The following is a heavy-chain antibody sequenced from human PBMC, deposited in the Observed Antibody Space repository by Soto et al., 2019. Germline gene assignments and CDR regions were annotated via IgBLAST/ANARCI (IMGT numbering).Heavy chain of an antibody. V-gene: IGHV1-8*01. J-gene: IGHJ6*02. D-gene: IGHD2-2*02. Sequence: ASVKVSCKASGYTFTSYDINWVRQAPGQGLEWVGWINPTSEYTAHAQKFQGRVTITADESTSTAYMELSSQRSEDTAVYYCARHVVVPAAILPYDYYYGMDVWGQGTTVTVSS. CDR3: ARHVVVPAAILPYDYYYGMDV. CDR2: INPTSEYT. CDR1: GYTFTSYD.